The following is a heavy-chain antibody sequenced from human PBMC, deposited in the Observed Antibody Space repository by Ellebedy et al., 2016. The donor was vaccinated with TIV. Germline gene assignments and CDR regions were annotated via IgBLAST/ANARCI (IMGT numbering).Heavy chain of an antibody. V-gene: IGHV3-7*01. CDR2: ILQDGNGK. D-gene: IGHD3-10*01. Sequence: PGGSLRLSCAASEFAFETDWMTWVRPAPGKGLEWVVRILQDGNGKYYVDSVKGRFTISRDNARYSVYLQMSSLRAEDTAMYYCARDDYFGSGRVWSPIDLWGQGTLVTVSS. J-gene: IGHJ1*01. CDR3: ARDDYFGSGRVWSPIDL. CDR1: EFAFETDW.